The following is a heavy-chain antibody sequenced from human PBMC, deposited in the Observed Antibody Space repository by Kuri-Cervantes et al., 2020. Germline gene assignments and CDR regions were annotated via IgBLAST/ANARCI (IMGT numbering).Heavy chain of an antibody. CDR3: AKAPYYGSGSYYGVFPR. Sequence: GASLKISCAASGFTFSSYGMHWVRQAPGKGLEWVAVISYDGSNKYYADSVKGRFTISRDNSKNTLYLQMNSLRAEDTAVYYCAKAPYYGSGSYYGVFPRWGQGTLVTVSS. J-gene: IGHJ4*02. CDR1: GFTFSSYG. D-gene: IGHD3-10*01. V-gene: IGHV3-30*18. CDR2: ISYDGSNK.